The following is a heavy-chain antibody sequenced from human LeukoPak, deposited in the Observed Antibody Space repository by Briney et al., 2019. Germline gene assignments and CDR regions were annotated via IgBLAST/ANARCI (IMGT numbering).Heavy chain of an antibody. CDR3: AGHHPRNTVDF. J-gene: IGHJ4*02. V-gene: IGHV4-59*08. D-gene: IGHD2/OR15-2a*01. CDR2: ISDIGSV. CDR1: GGSISSYY. Sequence: PSETLSLTCTVSGGSISSYYWSWIRQPPGKGLEWIAYISDIGSVNYNPSLKSRVTISLDTSKNQFSLKLSSVTAADTAVYYCAGHHPRNTVDFWGQGTLVTVSS.